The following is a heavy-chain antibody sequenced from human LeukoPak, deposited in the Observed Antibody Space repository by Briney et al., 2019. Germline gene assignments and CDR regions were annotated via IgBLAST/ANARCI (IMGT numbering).Heavy chain of an antibody. Sequence: GGSLRLSCAASGFTFAIHAMTWVRQAPGKGLVWVSRIKGDGSSTIYADSVKGRFTISRDNSKNTLYLQTSSLRAEGTAVYYCARASTTVPNLLDYWGQGTLVTVSS. CDR2: IKGDGSST. CDR1: GFTFAIHA. J-gene: IGHJ4*02. V-gene: IGHV3-74*01. CDR3: ARASTTVPNLLDY. D-gene: IGHD4-17*01.